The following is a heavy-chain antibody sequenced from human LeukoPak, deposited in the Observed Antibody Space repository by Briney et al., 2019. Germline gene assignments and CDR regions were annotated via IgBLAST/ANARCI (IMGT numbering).Heavy chain of an antibody. CDR2: ISGDGGGTT. CDR3: AKSPRGSRIDY. J-gene: IGHJ4*02. Sequence: GGSLRLSCAASGFTFDDYAIYWVRQAPGKGLEWVCLISGDGGGTTYYADSVKGRFTISRDNSKNTLYLQMNSLRAEDTAVYYCAKSPRGSRIDYWGQGTLVTVSS. CDR1: GFTFDDYA. V-gene: IGHV3-43*02. D-gene: IGHD3-10*01.